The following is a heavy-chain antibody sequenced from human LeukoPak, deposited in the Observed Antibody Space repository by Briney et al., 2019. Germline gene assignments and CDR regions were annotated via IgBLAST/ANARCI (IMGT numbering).Heavy chain of an antibody. CDR1: GYTFTGYY. CDR2: INPNSGGT. CDR3: ARAPRPLDGGAAFDI. J-gene: IGHJ3*02. D-gene: IGHD4-23*01. V-gene: IGHV1-2*02. Sequence: ASVKVSCKASGYTFTGYYMHWVRQAPGQGLEWMGWINPNSGGTNYAQKFQGRVTMTRDTSISTAYMELSRLRSDDTAVYYCARAPRPLDGGAAFDIWGQGTMVTVSS.